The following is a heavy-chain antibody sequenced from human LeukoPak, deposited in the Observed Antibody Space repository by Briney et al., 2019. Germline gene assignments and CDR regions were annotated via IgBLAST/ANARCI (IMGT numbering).Heavy chain of an antibody. J-gene: IGHJ4*02. Sequence: ASVKVSCKASGYTFTGCYMHWVRQAPGQGLEWMGWINPNSGGTNYAQKFQGWVTMTRDTSISTAYMELSRLRSDDTAVYYCARASGYSYGSDVDFDYWGQGTLVTVSS. CDR3: ARASGYSYGSDVDFDY. CDR2: INPNSGGT. CDR1: GYTFTGCY. D-gene: IGHD5-18*01. V-gene: IGHV1-2*04.